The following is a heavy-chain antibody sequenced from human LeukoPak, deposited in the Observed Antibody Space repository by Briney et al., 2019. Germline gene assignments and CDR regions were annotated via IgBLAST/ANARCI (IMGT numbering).Heavy chain of an antibody. CDR3: ASGYCSGGSCYSRNAFDI. J-gene: IGHJ3*02. D-gene: IGHD2-15*01. CDR2: IYSGGST. V-gene: IGHV3-53*04. Sequence: GGSLRLSCAASGFTVSSNYMSWVRQAPGKGLEWVSDIYSGGSTYYADSVKGRFTISRHNSENTLYLQMNSLRAEDTAVYYCASGYCSGGSCYSRNAFDIWGQGTMVTVSS. CDR1: GFTVSSNY.